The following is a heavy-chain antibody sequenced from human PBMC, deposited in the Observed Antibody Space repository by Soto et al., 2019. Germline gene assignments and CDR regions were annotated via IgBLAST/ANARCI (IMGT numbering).Heavy chain of an antibody. CDR1: GGSISSGGYS. CDR3: ARVPDY. D-gene: IGHD2-2*01. V-gene: IGHV4-30-2*01. CDR2: MYHSGST. J-gene: IGHJ4*02. Sequence: QLQLQESGSGLVKPSQTLSLTCAVSGGSISSGGYSWSWIRQPPGKGLGWIGYMYHSGSTYYNVSRKSRVTISIDRSKHQFSLKRSFMTAAYTAVYYCARVPDYWGQGSLVTVSS.